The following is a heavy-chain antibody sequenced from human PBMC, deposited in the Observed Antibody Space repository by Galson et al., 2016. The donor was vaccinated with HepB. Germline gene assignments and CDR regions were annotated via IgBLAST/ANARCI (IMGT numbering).Heavy chain of an antibody. CDR2: IYSGGNT. Sequence: SLRLSCAASGFAVSCNYMSWVRQAPGKGLEWVSVIYSGGNTFYTDSVKGRFTISRDNSKNTLYLQMNSLRVEDTAVYYCVRSSSFNWNYDYYFDYWGQGTLVTVSS. D-gene: IGHD1-7*01. CDR1: GFAVSCNY. J-gene: IGHJ4*02. CDR3: VRSSSFNWNYDYYFDY. V-gene: IGHV3-53*01.